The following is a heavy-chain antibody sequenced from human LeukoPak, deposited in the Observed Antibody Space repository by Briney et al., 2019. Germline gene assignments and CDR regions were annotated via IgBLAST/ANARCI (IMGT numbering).Heavy chain of an antibody. CDR3: ARRRPSDY. Sequence: SVKVSCKASGYTFTSYYMHWVRQAPGQGREGMGWINPKSGGTNNAQKFQGTVTMTRHTSISTAYKELSRLRSADTAVYYCARRRPSDYWGQGTLVTVSS. D-gene: IGHD1-1*01. J-gene: IGHJ4*02. V-gene: IGHV1-2*02. CDR1: GYTFTSYY. CDR2: INPKSGGT.